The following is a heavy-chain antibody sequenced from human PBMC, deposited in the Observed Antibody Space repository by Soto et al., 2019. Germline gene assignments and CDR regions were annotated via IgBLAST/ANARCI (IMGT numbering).Heavy chain of an antibody. CDR2: INHSGST. CDR1: GGSFSGYY. D-gene: IGHD5-18*01. Sequence: QVQLQQWGAGLLKPSETLSLTCAVYGGSFSGYYWSWIRQPPGKGLEWIGEINHSGSTNYNPSLKRRLTISVDTSKNQFSRQLSSVTAADTAVYYCARVYSRVDTAMGYDAFDIWGQGTMVTVSS. CDR3: ARVYSRVDTAMGYDAFDI. V-gene: IGHV4-34*01. J-gene: IGHJ3*02.